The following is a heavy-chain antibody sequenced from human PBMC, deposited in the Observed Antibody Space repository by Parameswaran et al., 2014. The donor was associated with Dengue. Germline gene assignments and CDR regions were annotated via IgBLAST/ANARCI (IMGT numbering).Heavy chain of an antibody. V-gene: IGHV2-5*02. CDR3: AHRLRTTVTPYNWFDP. J-gene: IGHJ5*02. Sequence: WIRQPPGKALEWLALIYWDDDERYSPSLKSRLTITKDTSKNQVVLTMTNMDPVDTATYYCAHRLRTTVTPYNWFDPWGQGTLVTVSS. CDR2: IYWDDDE. D-gene: IGHD4-11*01.